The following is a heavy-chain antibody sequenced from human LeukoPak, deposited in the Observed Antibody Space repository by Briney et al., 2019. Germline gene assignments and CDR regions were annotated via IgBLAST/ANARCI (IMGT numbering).Heavy chain of an antibody. Sequence: GGSLRLSCGASGVTSSRYRMHGVRQAPGKGLVWVSRIKNDGSSTTYADAVKGRFTISRDNAKNTLYLQMNSLRAEDTAVYYCVREHNCSGSICYTGAWNCWGQGTLVTVSS. D-gene: IGHD2-15*01. V-gene: IGHV3-74*01. CDR1: GVTSSRYR. CDR3: VREHNCSGSICYTGAWNC. CDR2: IKNDGSST. J-gene: IGHJ4*02.